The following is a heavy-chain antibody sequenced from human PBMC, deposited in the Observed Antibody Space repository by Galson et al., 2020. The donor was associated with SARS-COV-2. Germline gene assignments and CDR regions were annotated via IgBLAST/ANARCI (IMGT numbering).Heavy chain of an antibody. CDR1: GYTFTSYY. CDR3: ARDRDPESAEGFLGSTGTSWFDP. CDR2: INPSGGST. D-gene: IGHD1-1*01. Sequence: ASVKVSCKASGYTFTSYYMHWVRQAPGQGLEWMGIINPSGGSTSYAQKFQGRVTMTRDTSTSTVYMELSSLRSEDTAVYYCARDRDPESAEGFLGSTGTSWFDPWGQGTLVTVSS. V-gene: IGHV1-46*01. J-gene: IGHJ5*02.